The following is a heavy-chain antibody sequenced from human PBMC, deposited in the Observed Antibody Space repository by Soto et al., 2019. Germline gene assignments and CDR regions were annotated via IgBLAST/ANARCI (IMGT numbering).Heavy chain of an antibody. Sequence: GASVKVSCKASGYTFSNYGIHWVRQAPGQRLEWMGLINAGNGNTKYSQKFQGRVTLTRDTSASTAYMELSSLRSDDTAVYYCARVVGALGHWFDPWGQGTPVTVSS. D-gene: IGHD1-26*01. CDR2: INAGNGNT. J-gene: IGHJ5*02. CDR1: GYTFSNYG. CDR3: ARVVGALGHWFDP. V-gene: IGHV1-3*01.